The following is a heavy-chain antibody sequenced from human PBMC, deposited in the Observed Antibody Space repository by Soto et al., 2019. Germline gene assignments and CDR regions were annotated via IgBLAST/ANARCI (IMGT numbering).Heavy chain of an antibody. CDR1: GFTFSSYS. D-gene: IGHD2-8*01. CDR2: ISSSSGYI. J-gene: IGHJ6*02. V-gene: IGHV3-21*01. Sequence: LRLSCAASGFTFSSYSMNWVRQAPGKGLEWVSSISSSSGYIYYADSVKGRFTISRDNAKNSLYLQMNSLRAEDTAVYYCATESPVFDYYYGMDVWGQGTTVTVSS. CDR3: ATESPVFDYYYGMDV.